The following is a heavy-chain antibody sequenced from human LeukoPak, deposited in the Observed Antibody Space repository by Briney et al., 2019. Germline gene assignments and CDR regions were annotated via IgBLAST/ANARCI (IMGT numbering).Heavy chain of an antibody. CDR3: ASARVVEVLATPTALDY. CDR1: GFTFSSYA. J-gene: IGHJ4*02. Sequence: GGSLRLSCAASGFTFSSYAMHWVRQAPGKGLEWVAIISYDGSDTYYTDSVKGRFTTSRDNSKNTLYLQMNSLRAEDTAVYYCASARVVEVLATPTALDYWGQGTLVTVSS. V-gene: IGHV3-30-3*01. D-gene: IGHD2-2*01. CDR2: ISYDGSDT.